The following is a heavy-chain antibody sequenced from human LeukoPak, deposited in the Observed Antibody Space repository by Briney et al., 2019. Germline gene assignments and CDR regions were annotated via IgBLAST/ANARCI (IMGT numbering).Heavy chain of an antibody. CDR1: GGSISSGGYY. CDR3: ARDGAAVAGRGFDY. V-gene: IGHV4-31*03. Sequence: SQTLSLTCTVSGGSISSGGYYWSWIRQHPGKGLEWIGYIYYSGSTYYNPSLKSRVTISVDTSKNQFSLELSSVTAADTAVHYCARDGAAVAGRGFDYWGQGTLVTVSS. D-gene: IGHD6-19*01. J-gene: IGHJ4*02. CDR2: IYYSGST.